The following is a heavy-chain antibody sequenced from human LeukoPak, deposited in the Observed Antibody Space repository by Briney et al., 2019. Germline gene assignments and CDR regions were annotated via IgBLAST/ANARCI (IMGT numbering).Heavy chain of an antibody. D-gene: IGHD2-15*01. CDR3: ATSVVVVAATWDY. V-gene: IGHV5-51*01. CDR2: NYPGDSDT. CDR1: GYSFASYW. Sequence: GESLKISCKGSGYSFASYWIGWVRQVPGKGLEWMGINYPGDSDTRYSPSFQGQVTISADKSISTAYLQWSSLKASDTAMYYCATSVVVVAATWDYWGQGTLVTVSS. J-gene: IGHJ4*02.